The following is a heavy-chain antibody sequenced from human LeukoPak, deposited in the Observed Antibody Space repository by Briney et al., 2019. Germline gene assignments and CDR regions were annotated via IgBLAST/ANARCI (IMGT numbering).Heavy chain of an antibody. Sequence: PSETLSLTCAVSGYSISSGCYWGWIRPPPGKGLEWIGSIYHSGSTYYNPSLKSRVTISVDTSKNQFSLKLSSVTAADTAVYYCARHLAYYDFWSGYQKNFDYWGQGTLVTVSS. J-gene: IGHJ4*02. CDR3: ARHLAYYDFWSGYQKNFDY. CDR1: GYSISSGCY. V-gene: IGHV4-38-2*01. D-gene: IGHD3-3*01. CDR2: IYHSGST.